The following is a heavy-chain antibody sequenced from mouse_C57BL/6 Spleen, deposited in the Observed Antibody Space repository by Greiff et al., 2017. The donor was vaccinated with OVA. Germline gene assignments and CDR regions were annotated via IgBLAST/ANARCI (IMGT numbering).Heavy chain of an antibody. CDR2: IYPGDGDT. CDR1: GYAFSSSW. CDR3: AQGLNDGYFDY. J-gene: IGHJ2*01. V-gene: IGHV1-82*01. D-gene: IGHD2-3*01. Sequence: QVQLKESGPELVKPGASVKISCKASGYAFSSSWMNWVKQRPGKGLEWIGRIYPGDGDTNYNGKFKGKATLTADKSSSTAYMQLSSLTSEDSAVYFCAQGLNDGYFDYWGQGTTLTVSS.